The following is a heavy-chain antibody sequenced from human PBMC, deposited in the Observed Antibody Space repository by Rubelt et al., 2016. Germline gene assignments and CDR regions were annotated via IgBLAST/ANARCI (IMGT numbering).Heavy chain of an antibody. CDR3: ARRGHIAVAGSDAFDI. CDR2: IIPILGIA. D-gene: IGHD6-19*01. J-gene: IGHJ3*02. Sequence: GLEWMGRIIPILGIANYAQKFQGRVTITADKSTSTAYMELSSLRSEDTAVYYCARRGHIAVAGSDAFDIWGQGTMVTASS. V-gene: IGHV1-69*02.